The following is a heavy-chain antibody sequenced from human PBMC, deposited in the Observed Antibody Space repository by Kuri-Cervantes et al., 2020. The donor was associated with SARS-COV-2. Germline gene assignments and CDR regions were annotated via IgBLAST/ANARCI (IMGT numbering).Heavy chain of an antibody. D-gene: IGHD3-3*01. CDR1: GFTFSSYS. CDR2: ISSSSSTI. J-gene: IGHJ4*02. Sequence: GESLKISCAASGFTFSSYSMNWVRQAPGKGLEWVSYISSSSSTIYYADSVKGRFTISRDNAKNSLYLQMNSLRAEDTAVYYCARVEGISLDYWGQGTLVTASS. CDR3: ARVEGISLDY. V-gene: IGHV3-48*01.